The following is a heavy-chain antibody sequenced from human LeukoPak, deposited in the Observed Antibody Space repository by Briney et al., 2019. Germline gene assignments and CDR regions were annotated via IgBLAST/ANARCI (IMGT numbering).Heavy chain of an antibody. CDR3: ARGVGYSYGYWDYYYGMDV. D-gene: IGHD5-18*01. V-gene: IGHV4-34*01. CDR1: GGSFSGYY. CDR2: INHSGST. J-gene: IGHJ6*02. Sequence: SETLSLTCAVYGGSFSGYYWSWIRQPPGKGLEWIGEINHSGSTNYNPSLKSRVTISVDTSKNQFSLKLSSVTAADTAVYYCARGVGYSYGYWDYYYGMDVWGRGTTVTVSS.